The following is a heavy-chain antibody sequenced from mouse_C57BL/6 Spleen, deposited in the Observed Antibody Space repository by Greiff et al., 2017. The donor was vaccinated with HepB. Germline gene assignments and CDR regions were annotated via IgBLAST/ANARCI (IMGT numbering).Heavy chain of an antibody. CDR1: GYSFTGYY. CDR2: INPSTGGT. V-gene: IGHV1-42*01. Sequence: VQLQQSGPELVKPGASVKISCKASGYSFTGYYMNWVKQSPEKSLEWIGEINPSTGGTTYNQKFKAKATLTVDKSSSTAYMQLKSLTSEDSAVYYCARRGDYDAVYYYAMDYWGQGTSVTVSS. CDR3: ARRGDYDAVYYYAMDY. J-gene: IGHJ4*01. D-gene: IGHD2-4*01.